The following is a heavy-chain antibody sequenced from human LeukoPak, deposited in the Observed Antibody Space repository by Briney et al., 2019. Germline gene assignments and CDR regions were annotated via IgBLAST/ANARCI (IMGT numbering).Heavy chain of an antibody. CDR3: ARGRYCSGGSCYLGYGNWFDP. CDR1: GGSISSSSYY. J-gene: IGHJ5*02. D-gene: IGHD2-15*01. V-gene: IGHV4-39*07. CDR2: IYYSGST. Sequence: SETLSLTRTVSGGSISSSSYYWGWIRQPPGKGLEWIGSIYYSGSTYYNPSLKSRVTISVDTSKNQFSLKLSSVTAADTAVYYCARGRYCSGGSCYLGYGNWFDPWGQGTLVTVSS.